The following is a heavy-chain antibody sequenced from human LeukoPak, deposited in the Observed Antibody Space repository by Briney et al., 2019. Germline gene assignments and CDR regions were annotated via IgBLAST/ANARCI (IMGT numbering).Heavy chain of an antibody. D-gene: IGHD2-2*02. J-gene: IGHJ4*02. CDR1: GGSISSGGYS. CDR3: ARAVDCSSTSCYTFDY. CDR2: IYYSGST. V-gene: IGHV4-31*03. Sequence: SETLSLTCTVSGGSISSGGYSWSWIRQHPGKGLEWIGYIYYSGSTYYNPSLKSRVTISVDTSKNQFSLKLSSVTAADTAVYYCARAVDCSSTSCYTFDYWGQGTLVTVSS.